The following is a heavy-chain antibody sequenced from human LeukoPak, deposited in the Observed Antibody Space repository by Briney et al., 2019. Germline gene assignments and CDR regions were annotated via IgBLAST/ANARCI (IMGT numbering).Heavy chain of an antibody. CDR2: INPNSGGT. CDR3: ARDMDY. CDR1: GYTFTSYD. Sequence: ASVKVSCKASGYTFTSYDINWVRQATGQGLEWMGWINPNSGGTNYAQKFQGRVTLTRDTSISTAYMELSRLRSDDTAVYYCARDMDYWGQGTPVTVSS. J-gene: IGHJ4*02. V-gene: IGHV1-2*02.